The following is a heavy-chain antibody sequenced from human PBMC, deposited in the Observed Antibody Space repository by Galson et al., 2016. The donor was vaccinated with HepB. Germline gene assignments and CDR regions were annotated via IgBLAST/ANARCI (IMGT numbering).Heavy chain of an antibody. J-gene: IGHJ4*02. CDR2: IYPGDSDT. Sequence: QSGAEVKEAGDSLRISCETSGYKFTSLWIAWVRHRPGKGLEWMGNIYPGDSDTRYSPSFQGQVIISADKSINTVYLQWTSLKASATAIYYCARRGIDAGSDFWGQGTHVSVSS. D-gene: IGHD2/OR15-2a*01. CDR1: GYKFTSLW. V-gene: IGHV5-51*01. CDR3: ARRGIDAGSDF.